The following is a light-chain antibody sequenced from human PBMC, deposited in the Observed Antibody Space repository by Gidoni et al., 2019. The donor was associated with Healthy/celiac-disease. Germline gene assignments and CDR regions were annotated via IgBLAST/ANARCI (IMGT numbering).Light chain of an antibody. J-gene: IGKJ1*01. CDR3: QQYNNWPPSGT. Sequence: EIVMTQSPATLSVSPGERATLSCRASQSVSSNLAWYQQKPGQAPRLLIYGASTRATGIPARFRGSGSGTEFTLTIRSLQSEDFAVYYCQQYNNWPPSGTFGQXTKVEIK. CDR1: QSVSSN. V-gene: IGKV3-15*01. CDR2: GAS.